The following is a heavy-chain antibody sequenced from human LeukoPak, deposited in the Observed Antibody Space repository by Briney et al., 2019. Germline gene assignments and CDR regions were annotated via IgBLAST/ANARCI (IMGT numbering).Heavy chain of an antibody. V-gene: IGHV3-43*01. CDR1: GFTFDDYS. D-gene: IGHD6-13*01. CDR3: AKEVRGSSWTGFDY. CDR2: ISKGGDRT. Sequence: GGSLRLSCAASGFTFDDYSIHWVRQPPGKGLEWVSLISKGGDRTYYADSVEGRFTISRDNSKNSLFLQMNSLRTDDTALYYSAKEVRGSSWTGFDYWGQGTLVTVSS. J-gene: IGHJ4*02.